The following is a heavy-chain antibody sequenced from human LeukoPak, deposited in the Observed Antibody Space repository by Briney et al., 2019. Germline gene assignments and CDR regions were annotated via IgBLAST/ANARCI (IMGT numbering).Heavy chain of an antibody. CDR1: GGTFSSYA. D-gene: IGHD6-19*01. J-gene: IGHJ4*02. CDR3: ARDSRGPVEFAY. CDR2: IIPIFGTA. Sequence: ASVKVSCKASGGTFSSYAISWVRQAPGQGLEWMGGIIPIFGTANYAQKFQGRVTITTDESTSTAYMELSSLRSEDTAVYYCARDSRGPVEFAYWGQGTLVTVSS. V-gene: IGHV1-69*05.